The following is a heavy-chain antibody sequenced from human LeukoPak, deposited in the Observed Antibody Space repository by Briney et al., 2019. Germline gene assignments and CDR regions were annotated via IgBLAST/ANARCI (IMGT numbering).Heavy chain of an antibody. CDR2: ISSSSSTI. CDR1: GFSFSSHP. D-gene: IGHD5-12*01. Sequence: PGGSLRLSCAASGFSFSSHPMNWVRQAPGKGLEWVSYISSSSSTIYYADSVKGRFTISRDNAKNSLFLQMNSLRDEDTAVYYCARATTADHWGQGTLVTVSS. CDR3: ARATTADH. J-gene: IGHJ5*02. V-gene: IGHV3-48*02.